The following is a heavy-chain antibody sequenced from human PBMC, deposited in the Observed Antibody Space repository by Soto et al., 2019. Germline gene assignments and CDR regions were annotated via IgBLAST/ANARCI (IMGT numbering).Heavy chain of an antibody. CDR3: ARSGSAAGWFDP. CDR2: ISAYNGNT. Sequence: ASVKVSCKASGHTFTSYGISWVRQAPGQGLEWMGWISAYNGNTNYAQKLQGRVTMTTDTSTSTAYMELRSLRSDDTAVYYCARSGSAAGWFDPWGQGAMVTVSS. J-gene: IGHJ5*02. V-gene: IGHV1-18*01. CDR1: GHTFTSYG. D-gene: IGHD6-13*01.